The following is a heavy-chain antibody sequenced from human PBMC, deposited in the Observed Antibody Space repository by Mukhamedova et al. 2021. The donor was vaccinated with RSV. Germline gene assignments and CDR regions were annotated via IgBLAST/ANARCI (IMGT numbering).Heavy chain of an antibody. CDR3: AREPYTYYDSRRSTYFDY. D-gene: IGHD3-22*01. V-gene: IGHV3-53*05. J-gene: IGHJ4*02. Sequence: VRQAPGKGLEWVSVIFSGGSTQYVDSVKGRFTISRDNSKNTLYLQMNNLRAEDTGVYYCAREPYTYYDSRRSTYFDYWGQGTLVTV. CDR2: IFSGGST.